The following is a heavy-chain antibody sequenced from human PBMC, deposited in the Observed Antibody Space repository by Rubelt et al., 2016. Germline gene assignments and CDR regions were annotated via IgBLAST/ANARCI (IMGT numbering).Heavy chain of an antibody. D-gene: IGHD7-27*01. J-gene: IGHJ4*02. Sequence: QLQLQESGPGLVKPSETLSLTCTVSGGSISSGGYYWSWIRQHPGKGLEWIGYIYYSGSTYYNPSLKGRVTIPLDTVKNQCSLKLSSVTAADTAVYYCARDRRYWGAINWGQGTLVTVSS. CDR1: GGSISSGGYY. V-gene: IGHV4-31*03. CDR2: IYYSGST. CDR3: ARDRRYWGAIN.